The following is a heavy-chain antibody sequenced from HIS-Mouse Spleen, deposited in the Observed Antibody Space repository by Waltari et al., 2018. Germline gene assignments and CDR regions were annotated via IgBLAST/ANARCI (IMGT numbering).Heavy chain of an antibody. CDR3: AREIPYSSSWYDWYFDL. V-gene: IGHV4-39*07. CDR1: GGSISSSSYY. J-gene: IGHJ2*01. CDR2: IYYSAST. Sequence: QLQLQESGPGLVKPSETLSLTCTVSGGSISSSSYYWGWIRQPPGKGLEWIGSIYYSASTDYNPSLKRRVTISVDTSKNQFSRKLSSVTAADTAVYYCAREIPYSSSWYDWYFDLWGRGTLVTVSS. D-gene: IGHD6-13*01.